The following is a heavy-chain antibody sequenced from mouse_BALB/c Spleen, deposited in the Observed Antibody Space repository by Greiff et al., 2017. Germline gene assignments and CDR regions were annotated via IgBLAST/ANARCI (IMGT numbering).Heavy chain of an antibody. J-gene: IGHJ3*01. D-gene: IGHD4-1*01. CDR1: GYTFTSYW. CDR2: INPSTGYT. V-gene: IGHV1-7*01. CDR3: ARELGRDAY. Sequence: VQLQQSGAELAKPGASVKMSCKASGYTFTSYWMHWVKQRPGQGLEWIGYINPSTGYTEYNQKFKDKATLTADKSSSTAYMQLSSLTSEDSAVYYCARELGRDAYWGQGTLVTVSA.